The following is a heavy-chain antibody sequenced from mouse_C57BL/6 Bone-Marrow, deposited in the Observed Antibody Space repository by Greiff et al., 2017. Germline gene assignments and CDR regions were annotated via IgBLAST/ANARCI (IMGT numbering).Heavy chain of an antibody. CDR1: GFTFSDYY. Sequence: EVNLVESGGGLVQPGGSLKLSCAASGFTFSDYYLYWVRQTPEQRLEWVAYISNGGGSTYYPDTVKGRFTISRDNATNTLYLQMSRLKSEDTAMYYCARRQDLRGYFYVWGTGTTVTVSS. V-gene: IGHV5-12*01. CDR3: ARRQDLRGYFYV. D-gene: IGHD3-2*02. CDR2: ISNGGGST. J-gene: IGHJ1*03.